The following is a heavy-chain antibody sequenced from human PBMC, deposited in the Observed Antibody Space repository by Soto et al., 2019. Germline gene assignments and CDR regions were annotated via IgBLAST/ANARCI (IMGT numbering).Heavy chain of an antibody. Sequence: SETLSLTCTVSGGSISSGGYYWSWIRQHPGKGLEWIGYIYYSGSTYYNPSLKSRVTISVDTSKNQFSLKLSSVTAADTAVYYCARDCGGDSCWFDPWGQGTLVTVLL. CDR1: GGSISSGGYY. CDR2: IYYSGST. CDR3: ARDCGGDSCWFDP. J-gene: IGHJ5*02. D-gene: IGHD2-21*02. V-gene: IGHV4-31*03.